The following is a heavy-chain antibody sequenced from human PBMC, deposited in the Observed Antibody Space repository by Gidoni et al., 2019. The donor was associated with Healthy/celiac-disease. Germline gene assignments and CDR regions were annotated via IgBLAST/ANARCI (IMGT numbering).Heavy chain of an antibody. CDR3: ARVLYYYGSGSFDYYYGMDV. CDR2: ISSSSSYI. Sequence: VQLLESGGGLVKPGGSLGLTCAASGFTSGSYTRTGFRQAPGKGLEWVSSISSSSSYIYYADSVKGRFTISRDNAKNSLYLQMNSLRAEDTAVYYCARVLYYYGSGSFDYYYGMDVWGQGTTVTVSS. J-gene: IGHJ6*02. D-gene: IGHD3-10*01. V-gene: IGHV3-21*01. CDR1: GFTSGSYT.